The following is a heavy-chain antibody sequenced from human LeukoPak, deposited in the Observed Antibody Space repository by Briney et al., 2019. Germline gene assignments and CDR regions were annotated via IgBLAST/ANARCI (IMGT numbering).Heavy chain of an antibody. D-gene: IGHD4-17*01. CDR1: GGSISSYY. CDR2: IYYSGST. J-gene: IGHJ5*02. V-gene: IGHV4-59*01. Sequence: SETLSLTCTVSGGSISSYYWSWIRQPPGKGLEWIGYIYYSGSTNYNPSLKSRVTMSVDTSKNQFSLKLSSVTAADTAVYYCARDLMDDYGDYVWFDPWGQGTLVTVSS. CDR3: ARDLMDDYGDYVWFDP.